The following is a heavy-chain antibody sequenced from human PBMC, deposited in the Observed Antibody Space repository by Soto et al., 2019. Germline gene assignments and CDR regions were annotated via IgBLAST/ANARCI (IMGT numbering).Heavy chain of an antibody. CDR3: ARSVAVPGAHIDY. CDR1: GGSISGSY. Sequence: NPSETLSLTCSVSGGSISGSYWSWIRQSPGKGLEWLGYVYYTGSTNYSPSLRSRVSISVDTSKNEFSLRLSSVTAADTAVYFCARSVAVPGAHIDYWGQGTQVTGSS. D-gene: IGHD6-19*01. CDR2: VYYTGST. V-gene: IGHV4-59*01. J-gene: IGHJ4*02.